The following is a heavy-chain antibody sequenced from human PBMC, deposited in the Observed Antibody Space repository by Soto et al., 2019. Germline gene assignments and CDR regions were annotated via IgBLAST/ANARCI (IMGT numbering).Heavy chain of an antibody. Sequence: SETLSLTCTVSGGSISSSSYYWGWIRQPPGKGLEWIGSIYYSGSTYYNPSLKSRVTISVDTSKNQFSLKLSSVTAADTAAYYCARRYIRGYSLDYWGQGTLVTVSS. J-gene: IGHJ4*02. CDR3: ARRYIRGYSLDY. D-gene: IGHD5-18*01. V-gene: IGHV4-39*01. CDR2: IYYSGST. CDR1: GGSISSSSYY.